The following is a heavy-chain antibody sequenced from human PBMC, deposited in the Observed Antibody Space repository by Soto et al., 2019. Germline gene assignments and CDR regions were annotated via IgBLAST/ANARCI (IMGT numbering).Heavy chain of an antibody. Sequence: EVQLVESGGGLVQPGGSLRLSCAASGFTFSSYWMHWVRQAPGKGLVWVSRINSDGSNTNYADSVKGRFTISRDNAKNTLYLQMNSLRAEDTAVYYCARREGYYDSRGYYYYFDYWGQGALVTVSS. D-gene: IGHD3-22*01. CDR1: GFTFSSYW. CDR2: INSDGSNT. CDR3: ARREGYYDSRGYYYYFDY. V-gene: IGHV3-74*01. J-gene: IGHJ4*02.